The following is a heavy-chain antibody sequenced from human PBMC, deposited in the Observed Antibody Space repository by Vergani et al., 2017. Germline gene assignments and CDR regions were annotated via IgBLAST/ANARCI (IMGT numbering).Heavy chain of an antibody. CDR1: GGSISSGSYY. V-gene: IGHV4-61*02. CDR3: ARGGWGTVTTFFHYGMDV. CDR2: IYTSGST. J-gene: IGHJ6*02. D-gene: IGHD4-17*01. Sequence: QVQLQESGPGLVKPSQTLSLTCTVSGGSISSGSYYWSWIRQPAGKGLDWIGRIYTSGSTNYNPSLKSRVTISVDTSKNQFSLKLSSVTAADTAVYYCARGGWGTVTTFFHYGMDVWGQGTTVTVSS.